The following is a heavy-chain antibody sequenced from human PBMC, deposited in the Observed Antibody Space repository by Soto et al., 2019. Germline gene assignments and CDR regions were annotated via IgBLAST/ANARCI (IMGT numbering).Heavy chain of an antibody. J-gene: IGHJ5*02. D-gene: IGHD4-17*01. Sequence: GPTLVNPTQTLTLTCTFSGFSLSTSGVGVGWIRQPPGKALEWLALIYWDDDKRYSPSLKSRLTITKDTSKNQVVLTMTNMDPVDTATYYCAHSLDYGDPWEYWFDPWGQGTLVTVSS. V-gene: IGHV2-5*02. CDR3: AHSLDYGDPWEYWFDP. CDR2: IYWDDDK. CDR1: GFSLSTSGVG.